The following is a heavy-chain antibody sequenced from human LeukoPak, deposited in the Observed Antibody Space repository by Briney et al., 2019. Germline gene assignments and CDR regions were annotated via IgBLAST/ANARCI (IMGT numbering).Heavy chain of an antibody. J-gene: IGHJ4*02. D-gene: IGHD3-10*01. Sequence: SETLSLTCAVYGGSFSGYYWSWIRQPPGKGLEWIGEINHSGSANYNPSLKSRVTISVDTSKNQFSLKLSSVTAADTAVYYCARGLRITMVRGVSFPDYWGQGTLVTVSS. CDR1: GGSFSGYY. V-gene: IGHV4-34*01. CDR3: ARGLRITMVRGVSFPDY. CDR2: INHSGSA.